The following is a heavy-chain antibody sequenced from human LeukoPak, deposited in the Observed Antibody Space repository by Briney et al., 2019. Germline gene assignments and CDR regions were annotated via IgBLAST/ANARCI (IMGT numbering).Heavy chain of an antibody. J-gene: IGHJ4*02. Sequence: SQTLSLTCAISGDSVSSNSASWTWIRQSPSRGLEWLGRTYYRSKWYNDYAVSVKSRITINPDTSKNQFSLQLNSVTPEDTAVYYYARDSPESYFDSWGQGALVTVSS. CDR1: GDSVSSNSAS. CDR3: ARDSPESYFDS. CDR2: TYYRSKWYN. D-gene: IGHD1-14*01. V-gene: IGHV6-1*01.